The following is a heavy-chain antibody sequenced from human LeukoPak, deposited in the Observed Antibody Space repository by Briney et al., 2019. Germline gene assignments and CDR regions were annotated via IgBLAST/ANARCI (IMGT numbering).Heavy chain of an antibody. CDR3: AKRRIAAAGLHFDY. V-gene: IGHV3-23*01. J-gene: IGHJ4*02. Sequence: GGSLRLSCAASGFTFSSYAMSWVRQAPGKGLEWVSVISGSGGSTYSADSVKGRFTISRDNSKNTLYLQMNSLRAEDTAVYYCAKRRIAAAGLHFDYWGQGTLVTVSS. CDR1: GFTFSSYA. D-gene: IGHD6-13*01. CDR2: ISGSGGST.